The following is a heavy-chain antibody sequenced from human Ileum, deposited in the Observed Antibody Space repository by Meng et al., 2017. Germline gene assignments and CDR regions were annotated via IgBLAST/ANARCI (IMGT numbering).Heavy chain of an antibody. D-gene: IGHD6-13*01. CDR1: GFSLSTSGVG. CDR3: AHRSSYSSTWDTPIFDY. V-gene: IGHV2-5*02. CDR2: IYWDNDK. J-gene: IGHJ4*02. Sequence: TPLKESGPALVKPTEALTLTCTFSGFSLSTSGVGVGWIRQPPGKALEWLVVIYWDNDKRYSPSLKSRLTITKDTAKNQVVLAMTNMDPADTATYYCAHRSSYSSTWDTPIFDYWGQGTLVTVSS.